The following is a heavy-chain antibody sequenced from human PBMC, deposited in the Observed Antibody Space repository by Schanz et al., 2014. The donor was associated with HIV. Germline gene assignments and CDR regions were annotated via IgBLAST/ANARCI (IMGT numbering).Heavy chain of an antibody. Sequence: QVRLVQSGAEVKKPGASVTVSCKTSEKAFSAIDINWVRQVSGQGFEWMGWINPKTGGTHLAQKFQGRVTMTRDTSTSPAYMEVYSLTSEDTAVYYCARGVDILTAFDYWDQGTLVVVSS. J-gene: IGHJ4*02. CDR3: ARGVDILTAFDY. D-gene: IGHD3-9*01. CDR2: INPKTGGT. V-gene: IGHV1-2*02. CDR1: EKAFSAID.